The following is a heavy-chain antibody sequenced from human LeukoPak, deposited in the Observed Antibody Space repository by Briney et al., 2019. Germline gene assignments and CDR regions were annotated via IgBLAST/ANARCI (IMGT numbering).Heavy chain of an antibody. Sequence: SETLSLTCTVSGGSISSYYWSWIRQPPGKGLEWIGYIYYSGSTNYNPSLKSRVTISVDTSKNQFSLKLSSVTTADTAVYYCARAISGYYYESDYWGQGTLVTVSS. V-gene: IGHV4-59*01. CDR3: ARAISGYYYESDY. CDR2: IYYSGST. J-gene: IGHJ4*02. D-gene: IGHD3-22*01. CDR1: GGSISSYY.